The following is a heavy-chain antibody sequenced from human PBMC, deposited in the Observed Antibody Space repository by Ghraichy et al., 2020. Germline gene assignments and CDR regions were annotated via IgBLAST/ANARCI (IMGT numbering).Heavy chain of an antibody. D-gene: IGHD2-15*01. CDR1: GFNFTEVW. J-gene: IGHJ4*02. V-gene: IGHV3-15*01. CDR3: LEDLDF. CDR2: IKSKTDGGTI. Sequence: GGSLRLSCATSGFNFTEVWMTWVRQFPGRGLEWIGLIKSKTDGGTIEYAAPVKGRFTISREDSKNTVFLQMNSLKTEDTAVYFCLEDLDFWGQGTLVTVSS.